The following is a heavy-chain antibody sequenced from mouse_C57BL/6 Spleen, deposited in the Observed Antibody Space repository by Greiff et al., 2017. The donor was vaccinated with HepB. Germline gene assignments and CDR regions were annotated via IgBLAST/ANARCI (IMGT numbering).Heavy chain of an antibody. CDR3: ARERGLDY. J-gene: IGHJ2*01. CDR2: ISDGGSYT. V-gene: IGHV5-4*01. CDR1: GFTFSSYA. Sequence: DVMLVESGGGLVKPGGSLKLSCAASGFTFSSYAMSWVRQTPEKRLEWVATISDGGSYTYYPDNVKGRFTISRDNAKNNLYLQMSHLKSEDTAMYYCARERGLDYWGQGTTLTVSS.